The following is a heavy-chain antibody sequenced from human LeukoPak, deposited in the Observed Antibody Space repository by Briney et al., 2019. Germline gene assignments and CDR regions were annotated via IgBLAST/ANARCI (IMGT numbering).Heavy chain of an antibody. Sequence: PGGSLTLSCAASGFTFSSYSINWVRQAPGKGLEWVSSISSSSRYIFYADSVKGRFTISRDNAKNSLYLQMSSLRAEDTAVYYCARDLTTFVAFDIWGQGTMVTVSS. CDR2: ISSSSRYI. V-gene: IGHV3-21*01. J-gene: IGHJ3*02. D-gene: IGHD4/OR15-4a*01. CDR1: GFTFSSYS. CDR3: ARDLTTFVAFDI.